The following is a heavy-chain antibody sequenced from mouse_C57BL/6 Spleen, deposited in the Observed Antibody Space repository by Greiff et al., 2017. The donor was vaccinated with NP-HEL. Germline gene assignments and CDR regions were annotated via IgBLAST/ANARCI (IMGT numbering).Heavy chain of an antibody. CDR1: GYAFSSYW. Sequence: QVQLKQSGAELVKPGASVKISCKASGYAFSSYWMNWVKQRPGKGLEWIGQIYPGDGDTNYNGKFKGKATLTADKSSSTAYMQLSSLTSEDSAVYFCARQLVSNYFDYWGQGTTLTVSS. J-gene: IGHJ2*01. D-gene: IGHD2-2*01. CDR2: IYPGDGDT. V-gene: IGHV1-80*01. CDR3: ARQLVSNYFDY.